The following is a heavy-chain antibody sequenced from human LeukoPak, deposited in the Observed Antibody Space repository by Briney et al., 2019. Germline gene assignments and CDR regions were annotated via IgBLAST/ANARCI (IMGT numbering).Heavy chain of an antibody. CDR1: GFTFRTYS. Sequence: GSLRLSCAASGFTFRTYSMNWVRQPPGKGLEWIATIYHSGSTYYNPSLMSRVTLSVDTSKNQFSLNLTSVIAADTAVYYCARVRWKANYYYDMDVWGKGTTVTVSS. CDR2: IYHSGST. CDR3: ARVRWKANYYYDMDV. V-gene: IGHV4-38-2*01. J-gene: IGHJ6*03. D-gene: IGHD1-1*01.